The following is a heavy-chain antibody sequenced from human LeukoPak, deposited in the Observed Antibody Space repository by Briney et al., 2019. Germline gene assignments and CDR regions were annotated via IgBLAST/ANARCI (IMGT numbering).Heavy chain of an antibody. CDR1: DGSISNYY. CDR3: ARGRYDRSSEAYSYYYMDV. V-gene: IGHV4-59*01. D-gene: IGHD6-6*01. J-gene: IGHJ6*03. Sequence: SETLSLTCTVSDGSISNYYWSWIRQPPGKGLEWIGYIYYGGSTNYDPSPKSRVTISVDTSKNHFSLKVNSVTAADTAVYYCARGRYDRSSEAYSYYYMDVWGKGTTVTVSS. CDR2: IYYGGST.